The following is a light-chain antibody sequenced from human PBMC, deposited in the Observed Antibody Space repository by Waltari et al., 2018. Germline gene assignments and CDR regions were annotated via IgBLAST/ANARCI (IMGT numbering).Light chain of an antibody. CDR1: SRTAGAYNY. V-gene: IGLV2-11*01. J-gene: IGLJ1*01. CDR3: CSYAGIYTYV. CDR2: DVT. Sequence: QSALTQSRSVSGSPGLSVTNSCSGTSRTAGAYNYVPWYQHHPGKAPKLLLYDVTKRPSGVPDRFSGSKSANTASLTISGLQAEDDADYFCCSYAGIYTYVFGTGTTVTVL.